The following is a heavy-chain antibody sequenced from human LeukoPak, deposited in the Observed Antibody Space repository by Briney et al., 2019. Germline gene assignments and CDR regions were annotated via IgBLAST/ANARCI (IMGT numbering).Heavy chain of an antibody. CDR2: INPNSGGT. D-gene: IGHD2-2*02. V-gene: IGHV1-2*02. CDR3: ARGGRGAGYCSSTSCYTYYMDV. CDR1: GYTLTGYY. Sequence: ASVKVSCKASGYTLTGYYMHWVRQAPGQGLEWMGWINPNSGGTNYAQKFQGRVTMTRDTSISTAYMELSRLRSDDTAVYYCARGGRGAGYCSSTSCYTYYMDVWGKGTTVTVSS. J-gene: IGHJ6*03.